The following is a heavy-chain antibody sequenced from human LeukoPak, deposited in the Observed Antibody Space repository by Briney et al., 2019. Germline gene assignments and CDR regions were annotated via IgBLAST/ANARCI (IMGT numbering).Heavy chain of an antibody. CDR1: GFTFSSYG. V-gene: IGHV3-23*01. CDR2: ISGSGGST. CDR3: AKGLQGGSEYNWFDP. D-gene: IGHD6-25*01. Sequence: GGTLRLSCAASGFTFSSYGMSWVRQAPGKGLEWVSAISGSGGSTYYADSVKGRFTISRDNSMNTLYLQMNSLRVEDTAVYYCAKGLQGGSEYNWFDPWGQGTLVTVSS. J-gene: IGHJ5*02.